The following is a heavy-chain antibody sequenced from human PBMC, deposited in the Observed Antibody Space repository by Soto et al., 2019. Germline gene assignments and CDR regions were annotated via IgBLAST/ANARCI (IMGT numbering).Heavy chain of an antibody. D-gene: IGHD3-22*01. V-gene: IGHV3-30-3*01. Sequence: QVQLVESGGGVVQPGRSLRLSCAASGFTFSSYAMHWVRQAPGKGLEWVAVISYDGSNKYYADSVKGRFTISRDNSKNTLYLQMNSLRAEDTAVYYCARDLGYYDSSATDPFDIWGQGTMVTVSS. J-gene: IGHJ3*02. CDR1: GFTFSSYA. CDR3: ARDLGYYDSSATDPFDI. CDR2: ISYDGSNK.